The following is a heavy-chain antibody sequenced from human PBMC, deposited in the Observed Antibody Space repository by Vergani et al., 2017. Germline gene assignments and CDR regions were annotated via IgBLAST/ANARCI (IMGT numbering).Heavy chain of an antibody. J-gene: IGHJ6*02. Sequence: EVQLLESGGNLIQPGGCLRLSCGASGFTFSSYAMTWVRLAPGKGLQWVSDISSSGSTIYYADSVKGRFTISRDNAKNSLYLQMNSLRAEDTAVYYCARDVATMLGIDYYYYGMDVWGQGTTVTVSS. CDR2: ISSSGSTI. CDR3: ARDVATMLGIDYYYYGMDV. V-gene: IGHV3-48*03. CDR1: GFTFSSYA. D-gene: IGHD5-12*01.